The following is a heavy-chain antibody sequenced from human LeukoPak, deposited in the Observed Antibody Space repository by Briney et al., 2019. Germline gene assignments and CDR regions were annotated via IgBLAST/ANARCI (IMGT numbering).Heavy chain of an antibody. Sequence: SVKVSCKASGGTFSSYAISWVRQAPGQGLEWMGRIIPILGIANCAQKFQGRVTITADKSTSTAYMELSSLRSEDTAVYYCARDPGVAGRAYYYGMDVWGQGTTVTVSS. CDR1: GGTFSSYA. D-gene: IGHD6-19*01. CDR2: IIPILGIA. V-gene: IGHV1-69*04. J-gene: IGHJ6*02. CDR3: ARDPGVAGRAYYYGMDV.